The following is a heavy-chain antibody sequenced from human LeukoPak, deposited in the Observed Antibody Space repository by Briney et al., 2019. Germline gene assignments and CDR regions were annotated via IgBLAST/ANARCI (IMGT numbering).Heavy chain of an antibody. CDR2: IYYSGTT. D-gene: IGHD3-3*01. Sequence: SETLSLTCNVSGGSINNSSSYWGWIRQPPGKALEWIGSIYYSGTTYYNPSLKSRVIISVDTSNNHFSLRLRSMTAADTAVYYCARRGESRFNFDYWGQGTLVTVSS. J-gene: IGHJ4*02. CDR1: GGSINNSSSY. CDR3: ARRGESRFNFDY. V-gene: IGHV4-39*07.